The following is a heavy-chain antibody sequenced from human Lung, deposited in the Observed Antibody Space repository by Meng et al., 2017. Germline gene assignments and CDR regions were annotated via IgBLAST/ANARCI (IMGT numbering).Heavy chain of an antibody. J-gene: IGHJ4*02. CDR3: ARDENISAAGKLFGDY. Sequence: VPRVQAGAEVKKPGASVKVSCKPSGYSFTAYYIHWVRQAPGQGLEWMGRIDPNSGVTEYAHKFHGRVTMTGDTSISTAYMELRRLTSDDTAVYYCARDENISAAGKLFGDYWGQGTLVTVSS. CDR1: GYSFTAYY. D-gene: IGHD6-13*01. V-gene: IGHV1-2*06. CDR2: IDPNSGVT.